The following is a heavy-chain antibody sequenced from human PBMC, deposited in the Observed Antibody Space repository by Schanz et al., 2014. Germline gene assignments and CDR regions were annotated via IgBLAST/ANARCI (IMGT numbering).Heavy chain of an antibody. J-gene: IGHJ4*02. D-gene: IGHD2-8*02. V-gene: IGHV3-23*01. Sequence: EVQLLESGGGLVQPGGSLRLSCAASGFTFSGYAMSWVRQAPGKGLEWVSSIVGGGGRTYYADSVKGRFTISRDNSKNTLYLQMNSLRVEDTAVYFCAKDTGYCHGGACYCFEYWGLGILVTVSS. CDR3: AKDTGYCHGGACYCFEY. CDR2: IVGGGGRT. CDR1: GFTFSGYA.